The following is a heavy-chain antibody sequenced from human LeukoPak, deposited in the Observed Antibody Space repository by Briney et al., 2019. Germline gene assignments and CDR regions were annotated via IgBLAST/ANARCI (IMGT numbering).Heavy chain of an antibody. V-gene: IGHV6-1*01. CDR2: TYYRSKSNN. CDR3: ERDKGGSGYDHLDY. D-gene: IGHD5-12*01. J-gene: IGHJ4*02. CDR1: GDSPSTNSAA. Sequence: SQTLSLTSALSGDSPSTNSAASNWVRQSPSGGLGWLGRTYYRSKSNNHYAVSVKTRITITPATSKNQFSLQLNSVTPEDTAVYYCERDKGGSGYDHLDYWGQGTLVTVSS.